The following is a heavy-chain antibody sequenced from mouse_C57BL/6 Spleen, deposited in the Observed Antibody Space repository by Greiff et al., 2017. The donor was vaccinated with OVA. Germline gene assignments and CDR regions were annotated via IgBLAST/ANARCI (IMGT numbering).Heavy chain of an antibody. V-gene: IGHV1-54*01. CDR1: GYAFTNYL. CDR3: ARESNYDAMDY. CDR2: INPGSGGT. J-gene: IGHJ4*01. Sequence: VKLQESGAELVRPGTSVKVSCKASGYAFTNYLIEWVKQRPGQGLEWIGVINPGSGGTNYNEKFKGKATLTADKSSSTAYMQLSSLTSEDSAVYFCARESNYDAMDYWGQGTSVTVSS. D-gene: IGHD2-5*01.